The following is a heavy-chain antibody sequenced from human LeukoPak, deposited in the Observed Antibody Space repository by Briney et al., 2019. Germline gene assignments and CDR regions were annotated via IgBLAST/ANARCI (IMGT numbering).Heavy chain of an antibody. D-gene: IGHD2-8*01. J-gene: IGHJ6*02. V-gene: IGHV1-69*13. CDR2: IIPIFGTA. CDR3: AIKRRCRYYGMDV. Sequence: SVKVSCKASGGTFSSYAISWVRQAPGQGLEWMGGIIPIFGTANYAQKFQGRVTITADESTSTAYMELSSPRSEDTAVYYCAIKRRCRYYGMDVWGQGTTVTVSS. CDR1: GGTFSSYA.